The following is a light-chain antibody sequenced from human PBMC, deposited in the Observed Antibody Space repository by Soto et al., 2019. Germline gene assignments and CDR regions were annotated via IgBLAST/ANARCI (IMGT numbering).Light chain of an antibody. J-gene: IGLJ1*01. Sequence: QPVLTQPASMSGSPGQSITISCTGTSSDIGAYDYVSWFQQHPGKAPKLMISEVNNRPSGVSNRFAGSKSGNTAYLTISGLQVEDEAEYFCVTFTTTSTHVFGTGTKATVL. CDR2: EVN. V-gene: IGLV2-14*01. CDR3: VTFTTTSTHV. CDR1: SSDIGAYDY.